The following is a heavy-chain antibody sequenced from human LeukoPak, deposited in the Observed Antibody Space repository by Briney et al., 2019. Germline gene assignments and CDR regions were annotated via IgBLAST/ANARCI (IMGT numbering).Heavy chain of an antibody. CDR2: IFSRSESI. J-gene: IGHJ1*01. V-gene: IGHV3-21*01. CDR3: TSWGDTTAEYFQR. Sequence: PGGSLRLSCAASGFTFGAYTINWVRQAPGKGLEWVSCIFSRSESILYADSVKGRFTISRDNAKNSLYLQMDSLRVEDTAVYYCTSWGDTTAEYFQRWGQGTLVTVSS. CDR1: GFTFGAYT. D-gene: IGHD2-21*02.